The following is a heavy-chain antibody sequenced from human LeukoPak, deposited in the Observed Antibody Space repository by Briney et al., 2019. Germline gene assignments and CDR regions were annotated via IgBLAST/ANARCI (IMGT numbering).Heavy chain of an antibody. J-gene: IGHJ3*02. CDR2: IYYSGNT. CDR1: GGSISSGDYY. D-gene: IGHD4-17*01. CDR3: ARGDYGDQGAFDI. Sequence: PSQTLSLTCTVSGGSISSGDYYWSWIRQHPGRGLEWIGYIYYSGNTYYNPSLKSRVIISVDTSKNQLSLKLSSVTAADTAVYYCARGDYGDQGAFDIWGQGTMVTVSS. V-gene: IGHV4-31*03.